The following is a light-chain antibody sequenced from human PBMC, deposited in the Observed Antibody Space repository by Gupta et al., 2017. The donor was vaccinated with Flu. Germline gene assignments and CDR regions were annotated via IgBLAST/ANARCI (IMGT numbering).Light chain of an antibody. CDR3: RQALQSPPWT. CDR1: QSLLHSNGYNY. CDR2: LGS. Sequence: DIVMTQSPLSLPVTPGEPASISCRSSQSLLHSNGYNYLDWYLQKPGQAPQLLIYLGSNRDAGVSDRFSGSGLGKDFSLKISRGEEEDVGGYYCRQALQSPPWTFGQGTKVEIK. J-gene: IGKJ1*01. V-gene: IGKV2-28*01.